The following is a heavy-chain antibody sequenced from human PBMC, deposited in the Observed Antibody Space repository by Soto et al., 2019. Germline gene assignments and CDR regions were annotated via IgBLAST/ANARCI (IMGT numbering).Heavy chain of an antibody. CDR1: GFTFSSYG. D-gene: IGHD3-9*01. Sequence: PGGSLRLSCAASGFTFSSYGMHWVRQAPGKGLEWVAVIWYDGSNKYYADSVKGRFTISRDNSKNTLYLQMNSLRAEDTAVYYCARANVPAPDILTGYYLDYWGQGTLVTSPQ. V-gene: IGHV3-33*01. J-gene: IGHJ4*02. CDR2: IWYDGSNK. CDR3: ARANVPAPDILTGYYLDY.